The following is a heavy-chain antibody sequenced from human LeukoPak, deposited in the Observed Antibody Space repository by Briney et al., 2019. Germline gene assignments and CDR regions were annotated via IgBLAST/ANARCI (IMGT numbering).Heavy chain of an antibody. CDR2: ISYDGSNK. V-gene: IGHV3-30*18. CDR3: AKGRTENDY. J-gene: IGHJ4*02. CDR1: GFTFSSYG. Sequence: GGSLRLSCAASGFTFSSYGMHWVRQAPGKGLEWVAVISYDGSNKDYADSVKGRFTISRDNSKNTLYLQMNSLRAEDTAVYYCAKGRTENDYWGQGTLVTVSS.